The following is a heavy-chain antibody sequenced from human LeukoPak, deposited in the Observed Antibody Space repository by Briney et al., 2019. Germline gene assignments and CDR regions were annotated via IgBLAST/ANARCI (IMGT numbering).Heavy chain of an antibody. D-gene: IGHD3-10*02. CDR1: GFTFSSHW. J-gene: IGHJ5*02. V-gene: IGHV3-7*01. CDR3: ARDAGYYVHDL. Sequence: GGSLRHSCAASGFTFSSHWMGWVRQAPGKGLAWVANIKEDGSAEHFVDSVRGRFTISRDNAKNPLYLQMNSLRAEDTAVYYCARDAGYYVHDLWGQGTLVTVSS. CDR2: IKEDGSAE.